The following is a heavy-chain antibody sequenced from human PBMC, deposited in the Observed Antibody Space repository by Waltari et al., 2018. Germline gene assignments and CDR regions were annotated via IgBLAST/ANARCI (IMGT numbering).Heavy chain of an antibody. D-gene: IGHD4-17*01. Sequence: VQLVESGGGLVKPGGSLRLSCAASGFTFSSYGMHWVRQAPGKGLEWVAFIRYDGSNKYYADSVKGRFTISRDNSKNTLYLQMNSLRAEDTAVYYCAKEGYGDYSVLDNWFDPWGQGTLVTVSS. CDR2: IRYDGSNK. CDR3: AKEGYGDYSVLDNWFDP. CDR1: GFTFSSYG. J-gene: IGHJ5*02. V-gene: IGHV3-30*02.